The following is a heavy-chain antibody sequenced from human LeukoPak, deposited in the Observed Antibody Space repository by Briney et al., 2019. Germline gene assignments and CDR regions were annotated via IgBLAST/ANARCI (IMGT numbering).Heavy chain of an antibody. CDR2: IYYSGST. V-gene: IGHV4-39*01. J-gene: IGHJ6*03. D-gene: IGHD3-9*01. CDR1: GGSISSSTYY. Sequence: SETLSLTCTVSGGSISSSTYYWGWIRQPPGKGPEWIGNIYYSGSTYYTPSLKSRVTISTDTSKNQFSLKLSSVTAADTAVYYCARLVSYDVLTENFYKYYMDVWGKGTTVTVSS. CDR3: ARLVSYDVLTENFYKYYMDV.